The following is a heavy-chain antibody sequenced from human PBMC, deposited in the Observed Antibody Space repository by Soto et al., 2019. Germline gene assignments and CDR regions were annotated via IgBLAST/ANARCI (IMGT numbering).Heavy chain of an antibody. CDR2: ISGSGGST. J-gene: IGHJ4*02. Sequence: PGGSLRLSCAASGFTFSSYAMSWVRQAPGKGLEWVSAISGSGGSTYYADSVKGRFTISRDNSKNTLYLQMNSLRAEDTAVYYCAKDSSGWPDYFDYWGQVNLVTVSS. V-gene: IGHV3-23*01. D-gene: IGHD6-19*01. CDR1: GFTFSSYA. CDR3: AKDSSGWPDYFDY.